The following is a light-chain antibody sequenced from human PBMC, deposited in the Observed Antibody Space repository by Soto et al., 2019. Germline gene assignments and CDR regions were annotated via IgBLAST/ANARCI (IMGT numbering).Light chain of an antibody. J-gene: IGKJ1*01. Sequence: EIVLTQSPGTLSLSPGERATLSCRASQSVSNYLAWYQQKPGQAPRLLIYGASTRATGIPARFSGSGSGTDFTLTISRLEPEDFAVYYCQQHGSSPITFDQGTKVDIK. V-gene: IGKV3-20*01. CDR2: GAS. CDR1: QSVSNY. CDR3: QQHGSSPIT.